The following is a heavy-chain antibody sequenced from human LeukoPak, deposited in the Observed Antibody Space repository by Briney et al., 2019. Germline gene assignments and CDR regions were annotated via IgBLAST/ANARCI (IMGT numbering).Heavy chain of an antibody. V-gene: IGHV3-21*01. CDR2: ISSSSSYI. J-gene: IGHJ3*02. CDR1: GFTFSSYA. Sequence: GGSLRLSCAASGFTFSSYAMHWVRQAPGKGLEWVSSISSSSSYISYADSVKGRFTISRDNAKNSLYLQMNSLRAEDTAVYYCARDSRTVSDAFDIWGQGTMVTVSS. D-gene: IGHD4-17*01. CDR3: ARDSRTVSDAFDI.